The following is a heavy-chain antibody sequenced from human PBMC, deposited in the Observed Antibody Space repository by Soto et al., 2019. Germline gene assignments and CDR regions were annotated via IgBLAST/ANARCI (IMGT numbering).Heavy chain of an antibody. CDR2: ISSSSSYT. J-gene: IGHJ4*02. CDR3: ARVRGGYGDYVSPDY. CDR1: GFTFSDYY. D-gene: IGHD4-17*01. Sequence: QVQLVESGGGLVKPGGSLRLCCAASGFTFSDYYMSWIRQAPGKGLEWVSYISSSSSYTNYADSVKGRFTISRDNAKNSLYLQMNSLRAEDTAVYYCARVRGGYGDYVSPDYWGQGTLVTVSS. V-gene: IGHV3-11*06.